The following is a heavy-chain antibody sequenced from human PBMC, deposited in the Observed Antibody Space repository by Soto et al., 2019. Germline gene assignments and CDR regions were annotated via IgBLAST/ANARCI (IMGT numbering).Heavy chain of an antibody. CDR1: GFTVSNNY. D-gene: IGHD3-16*01. J-gene: IGHJ4*02. Sequence: EEQLVEAGGDLVQPGGSLRLSCAASGFTVSNNYMSWVRQAPGKGLEWVSLNSSGGSTYYADPVKGRFNISRASSKNILYLQMNSRRAEDTAIYYCAAYSHKGYWGQGTLVTVSS. CDR2: NSSGGST. CDR3: AAYSHKGY. V-gene: IGHV3-66*01.